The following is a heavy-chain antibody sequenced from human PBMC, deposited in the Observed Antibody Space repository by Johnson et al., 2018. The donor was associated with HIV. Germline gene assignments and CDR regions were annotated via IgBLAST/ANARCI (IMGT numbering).Heavy chain of an antibody. Sequence: QVQLVESGGGVVQPGGSLRLSCAASGFTFSSYGMHWVRQAPGKGLEWVAFIRYDGSNKYYADSVKGRFTISRDNSKNTLYLQMNSLRAEDTAVYYCARDRAYAFDIWGQGTMVTVSS. CDR2: IRYDGSNK. CDR3: ARDRAYAFDI. V-gene: IGHV3-30*02. CDR1: GFTFSSYG. J-gene: IGHJ3*02.